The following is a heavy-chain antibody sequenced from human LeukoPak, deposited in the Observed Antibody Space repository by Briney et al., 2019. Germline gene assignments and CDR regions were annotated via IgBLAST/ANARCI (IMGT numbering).Heavy chain of an antibody. J-gene: IGHJ6*03. D-gene: IGHD3-22*01. CDR3: ARRLYDSSGFPPYHRDYYMDV. CDR1: GGSISSSSYY. Sequence: SETLSLTCTVSGGSISSSSYYWGWIRQPPGKGLEWIGNIYYSGSAYYNPSLKSRVTIFVDTSKNQFSLKLSSVTAADTAVYYCARRLYDSSGFPPYHRDYYMDVWGKGTTVTVS. CDR2: IYYSGSA. V-gene: IGHV4-39*01.